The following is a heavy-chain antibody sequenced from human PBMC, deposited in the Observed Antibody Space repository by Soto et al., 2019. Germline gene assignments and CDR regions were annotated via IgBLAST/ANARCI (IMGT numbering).Heavy chain of an antibody. V-gene: IGHV1-69*01. CDR2: SIPIFGTA. Sequence: QVQLVQSGAEVKKPGSSVKVSCKASGGTFSSYSINWVRQAPGQGLEWMGGSIPIFGTANYSQKFQGRVTLTADESTSTAHMELSSLTNEDTAVYYCARPFQSWPGGWYLDLWGRGTLVSVSS. D-gene: IGHD3-16*01. J-gene: IGHJ2*01. CDR3: ARPFQSWPGGWYLDL. CDR1: GGTFSSYS.